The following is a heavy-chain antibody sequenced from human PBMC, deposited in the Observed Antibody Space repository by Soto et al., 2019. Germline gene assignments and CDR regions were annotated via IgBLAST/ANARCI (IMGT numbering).Heavy chain of an antibody. CDR2: ISAYNDNT. J-gene: IGHJ4*02. V-gene: IGHV1-18*01. D-gene: IGHD3-22*01. CDR1: CYTFTSYG. CDR3: ARDQRYYYDSSGFYRWDH. Sequence: ASVKGSCTVSCYTFTSYGFSWVRHAPGQGLEWMGWISAYNDNTNYGQKFQGRVTMTTDTSTSTAYMELRSLRSDDTAVYYCARDQRYYYDSSGFYRWDHWGQGTLVTVSS.